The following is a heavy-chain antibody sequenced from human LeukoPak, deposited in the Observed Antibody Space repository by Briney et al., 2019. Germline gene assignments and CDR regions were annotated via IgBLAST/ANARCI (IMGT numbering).Heavy chain of an antibody. D-gene: IGHD2-2*01. Sequence: SVKVSCKASGGTFSSYDISWVRQAPGQGLEWMGGIMPMFGKANYAQKFQGRVTTTADKATSTAYMELSSLRSEDTAVYYCAGGRTDIVVVPATLRNYYFDHWGQGTLVTVSS. CDR2: IMPMFGKA. V-gene: IGHV1-69*06. J-gene: IGHJ4*02. CDR1: GGTFSSYD. CDR3: AGGRTDIVVVPATLRNYYFDH.